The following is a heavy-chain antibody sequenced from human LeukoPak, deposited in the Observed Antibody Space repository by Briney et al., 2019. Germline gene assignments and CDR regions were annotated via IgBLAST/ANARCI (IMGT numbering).Heavy chain of an antibody. V-gene: IGHV4-59*08. CDR1: GGSITSHY. J-gene: IGHJ4*02. CDR2: NSYSGNT. CDR3: ASGYSYGQFDY. D-gene: IGHD5-18*01. Sequence: SETLSLTCTVSGGSITSHYWSWIRQPPGKGLEWIGYNSYSGNTNYNPSLKSRVTISVDTSKNQFSLKLSSVTAADTVVYYCASGYSYGQFDYWGQGTLVTVSS.